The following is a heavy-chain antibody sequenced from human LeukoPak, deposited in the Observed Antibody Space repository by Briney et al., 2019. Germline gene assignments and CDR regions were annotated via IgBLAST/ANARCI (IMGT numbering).Heavy chain of an antibody. V-gene: IGHV1-3*01. D-gene: IGHD3-10*01. CDR2: INAGNGNT. CDR3: ASLSPAVLLWFGEFPSDYYYYGMDV. Sequence: GASVKVSCKASGYTFTSYAMHWVRQAPGQRLEWMGWINAGNGNTKYSQKFQGRVTITRDTSASTAYMELSSLRSEDTAVYYCASLSPAVLLWFGEFPSDYYYYGMDVWSQGTTVTVSS. CDR1: GYTFTSYA. J-gene: IGHJ6*02.